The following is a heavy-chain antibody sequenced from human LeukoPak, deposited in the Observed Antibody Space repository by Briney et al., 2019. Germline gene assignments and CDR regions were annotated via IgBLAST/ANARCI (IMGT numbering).Heavy chain of an antibody. D-gene: IGHD2-15*01. CDR1: GYTFTSYA. CDR3: ARVGYCSGGSCYGRMDV. Sequence: ASVKVSCKASGYTFTSYAMQWVRQAPGQRLEWMGWINPNSGGTNYAQKFQGRVTMTRDTSISTAYMELSRLRSDDTAVYYCARVGYCSGGSCYGRMDVWGKGTTVTISS. CDR2: INPNSGGT. J-gene: IGHJ6*04. V-gene: IGHV1-2*02.